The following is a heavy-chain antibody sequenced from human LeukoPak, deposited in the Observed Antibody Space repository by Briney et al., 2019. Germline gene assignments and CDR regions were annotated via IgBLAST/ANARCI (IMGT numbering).Heavy chain of an antibody. J-gene: IGHJ4*02. CDR2: ISAYNGNT. Sequence: ASVKVSCKASGGTFSSYAISWVRQAPGQGLEWMGWISAYNGNTNYAQKLQGRVTMTTDTSTSTAYMELRSLRSDDTAVYYCARDGVHYDSSGYCSYWGQGTLVTVSS. D-gene: IGHD3-22*01. V-gene: IGHV1-18*01. CDR3: ARDGVHYDSSGYCSY. CDR1: GGTFSSYA.